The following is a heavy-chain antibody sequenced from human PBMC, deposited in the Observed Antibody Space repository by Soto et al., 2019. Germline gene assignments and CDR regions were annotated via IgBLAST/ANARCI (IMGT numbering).Heavy chain of an antibody. J-gene: IGHJ6*02. D-gene: IGHD6-13*01. CDR2: ISGSGGST. V-gene: IGHV3-23*01. CDR3: AKEGIAEDYYGMDV. CDR1: GFTFSMYW. Sequence: QSGGSLRLSCAASGFTFSMYWMHWVRQVPGKGPEWVSAISGSGGSTYYADSVKGRFTISRDNSNNTLYLQMNSLRAEDTAVYYCAKEGIAEDYYGMDVWGQGTTVTVSS.